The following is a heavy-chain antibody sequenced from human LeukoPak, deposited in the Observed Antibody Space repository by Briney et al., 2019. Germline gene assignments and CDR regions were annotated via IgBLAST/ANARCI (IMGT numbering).Heavy chain of an antibody. J-gene: IGHJ6*03. Sequence: SETLSLTCAVYGGSFSGYYWSWIRQPPGKGLEWIGETNHSGSTNYIPSLKRRVTISVDTSKNQFSLKLSSVTAADTAVYYCARGSGSARNYYDSSGYPIGYYYYMDVWGKGTTVTVSS. CDR3: ARGSGSARNYYDSSGYPIGYYYYMDV. CDR1: GGSFSGYY. CDR2: TNHSGST. V-gene: IGHV4-34*01. D-gene: IGHD3-22*01.